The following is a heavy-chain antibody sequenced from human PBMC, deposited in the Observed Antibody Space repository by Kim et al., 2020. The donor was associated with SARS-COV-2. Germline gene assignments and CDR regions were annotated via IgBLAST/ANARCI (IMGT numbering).Heavy chain of an antibody. CDR1: GFTFSSYT. D-gene: IGHD2-15*01. Sequence: GGSLRLSCAASGFTFSSYTMNWVRQAPGKGLEWVSFISSSSSTIYYADSVKGRFTISRDNAKNSLYLQMNSLRDEDTAVYYCARDEVAAIFYYGMDVWGQGTTVTVSS. J-gene: IGHJ6*02. CDR3: ARDEVAAIFYYGMDV. V-gene: IGHV3-48*02. CDR2: ISSSSSTI.